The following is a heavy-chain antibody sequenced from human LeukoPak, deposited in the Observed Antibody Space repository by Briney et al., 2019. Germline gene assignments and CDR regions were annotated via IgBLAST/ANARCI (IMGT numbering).Heavy chain of an antibody. CDR2: TRNKANSYTT. D-gene: IGHD3-10*01. Sequence: PGGSLRLSCAASGLTLSGQYIDWVRQAPGKGLEWVGRTRNKANSYTTEYAASVKGRFTISRDESKNSLYLQMNSLKTEDTAVYYCSRVHGSGRGTFDIWGQGTMVTVSS. V-gene: IGHV3-72*01. CDR1: GLTLSGQY. CDR3: SRVHGSGRGTFDI. J-gene: IGHJ3*02.